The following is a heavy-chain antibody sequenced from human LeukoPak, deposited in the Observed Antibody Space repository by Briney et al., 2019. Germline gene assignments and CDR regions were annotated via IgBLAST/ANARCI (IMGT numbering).Heavy chain of an antibody. Sequence: GEALRISSQGPAYGFTSYWISCARRMPGKGLEWRGRIDPSDSYTNYSPSSQGRVTISSAESISTAYLQWSSLKASDTAMYYCARRSSGVDYWGQGTLVTVSS. V-gene: IGHV5-10-1*01. CDR2: IDPSDSYT. CDR3: ARRSSGVDY. CDR1: AYGFTSYW. J-gene: IGHJ4*02. D-gene: IGHD6-19*01.